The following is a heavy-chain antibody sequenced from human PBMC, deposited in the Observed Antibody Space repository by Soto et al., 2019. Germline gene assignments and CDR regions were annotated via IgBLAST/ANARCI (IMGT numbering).Heavy chain of an antibody. J-gene: IGHJ6*02. D-gene: IGHD3-3*01. V-gene: IGHV4-30-4*01. Sequence: ASETLSLTCTVSGGSISSGDYYWSWIRQPPGKGLEWIGYIYYSGSTYYNPSLKSRVTISVDASKNQFSLKLSSVTAADTAVYYCARAGFSPYYDFWSGSTIARDYYYYGMDVWGQGTTVTVSS. CDR1: GGSISSGDYY. CDR3: ARAGFSPYYDFWSGSTIARDYYYYGMDV. CDR2: IYYSGST.